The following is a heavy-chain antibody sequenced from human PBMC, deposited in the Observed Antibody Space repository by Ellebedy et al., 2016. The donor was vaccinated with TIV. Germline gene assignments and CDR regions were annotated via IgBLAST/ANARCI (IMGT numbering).Heavy chain of an antibody. D-gene: IGHD3-22*01. J-gene: IGHJ6*02. Sequence: GESLKISCAASGFTFSSYAMSWVRQAPGKGLEWVSGISGNGCSTYYADSVKGRFTISRDNSKNKLYLQMNSLIAEDTSVYYCAKVGIMIVMGYGMDVWGQGTTVIVSS. V-gene: IGHV3-23*01. CDR2: ISGNGCST. CDR3: AKVGIMIVMGYGMDV. CDR1: GFTFSSYA.